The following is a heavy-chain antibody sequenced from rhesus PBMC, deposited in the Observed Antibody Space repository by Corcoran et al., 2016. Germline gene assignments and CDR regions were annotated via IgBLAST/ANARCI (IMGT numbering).Heavy chain of an antibody. D-gene: IGHD6-31*01. CDR1: GGSISSNY. CDR3: ARIHSSGWYRFDV. Sequence: QLQLQESGPGLVKPSETLSLTCAVSGGSISSNYWSWIRPPPGKGLEWIGRISGSGGSTDYNPSLKRRVTISTDTSKNQFSLKLSSVTAADTAVYYCARIHSSGWYRFDVWGAGVLVTVSS. CDR2: ISGSGGST. V-gene: IGHV4-173*01. J-gene: IGHJ5-1*01.